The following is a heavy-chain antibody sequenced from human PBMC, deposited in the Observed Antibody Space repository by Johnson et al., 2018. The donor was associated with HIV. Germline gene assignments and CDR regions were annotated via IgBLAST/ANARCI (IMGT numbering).Heavy chain of an antibody. Sequence: VQLVESGGTLVQPGGSLRLSCVASGFTFSDYWMSWVRQAPGKGLEWVANIKQDGSDKYYVDSVKGRFTISRDTAQNSVYLQMNSLRVEDTALYYCARAVRIGVGGTVLGASDIWGQGTMVTVSS. CDR1: GFTFSDYW. V-gene: IGHV3-7*05. CDR2: IKQDGSDK. D-gene: IGHD6-13*01. CDR3: ARAVRIGVGGTVLGASDI. J-gene: IGHJ3*02.